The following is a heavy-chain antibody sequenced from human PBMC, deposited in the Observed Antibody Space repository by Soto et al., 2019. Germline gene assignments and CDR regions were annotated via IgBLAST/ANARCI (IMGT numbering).Heavy chain of an antibody. V-gene: IGHV4-59*01. CDR1: GGSISSYY. Sequence: SETLSLTCTVSGGSISSYYWSWIRQPPGKGLEWIGYIYYSGSTNYNPSLKSRVTISVDTSKNQFSLKLSSVTAADTAVYYCARLNDSSGYGYFDYRGQRTPVTVSS. CDR3: ARLNDSSGYGYFDY. CDR2: IYYSGST. J-gene: IGHJ4*02. D-gene: IGHD3-22*01.